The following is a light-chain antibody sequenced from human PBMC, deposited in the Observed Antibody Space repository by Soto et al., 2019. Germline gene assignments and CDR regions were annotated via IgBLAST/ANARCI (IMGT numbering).Light chain of an antibody. CDR2: GAS. CDR1: QSVSSSY. V-gene: IGKV3-20*01. Sequence: EIVLTQSPGTLSLSPGERATLSCRASQSVSSSYLAWYQQKPGQAPRLLIYGASSRATGIPDRFSGSVSGTDFTLTITGLEPEDFAVFYCQQYGSSEIIFGHGTRLEIK. CDR3: QQYGSSEII. J-gene: IGKJ5*01.